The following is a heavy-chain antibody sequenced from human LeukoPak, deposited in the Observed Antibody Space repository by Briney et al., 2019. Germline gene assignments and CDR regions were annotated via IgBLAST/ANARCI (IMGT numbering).Heavy chain of an antibody. CDR2: IYPGDSDT. Sequence: GESLKISCKGSGYSFASYWVGWVRHVPGKDLEWMGIIYPGDSDTTYSPSFQGQVTISADKSVSTAYLQWSSLKASDTAIYYCARSIGDSRYWYIDLWGRGTLFTVSS. J-gene: IGHJ2*01. D-gene: IGHD4-17*01. CDR3: ARSIGDSRYWYIDL. V-gene: IGHV5-51*01. CDR1: GYSFASYW.